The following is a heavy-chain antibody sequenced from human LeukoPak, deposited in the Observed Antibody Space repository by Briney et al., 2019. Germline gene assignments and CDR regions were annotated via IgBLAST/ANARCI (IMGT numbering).Heavy chain of an antibody. CDR2: IHYTGSG. Sequence: SETLSLTCNVSGDSMNSGDHYWSWTRQPPGKGLEWIGYIHYTGSGYYKPSLEGRVSISLDTPKKQFSLKLNSVTAADTAVYYCARVRFGELNYYYHDMDVWGKGTTVTVSS. CDR1: GDSMNSGDHY. D-gene: IGHD3-10*01. CDR3: ARVRFGELNYYYHDMDV. J-gene: IGHJ6*04. V-gene: IGHV4-30-4*01.